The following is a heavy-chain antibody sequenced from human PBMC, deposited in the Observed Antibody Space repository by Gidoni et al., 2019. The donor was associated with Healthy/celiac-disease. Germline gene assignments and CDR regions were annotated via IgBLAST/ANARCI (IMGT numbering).Heavy chain of an antibody. V-gene: IGHV3-23*04. J-gene: IGHJ6*02. D-gene: IGHD4-4*01. CDR2: ISGSGGST. CDR3: ARSTATGFIKNYYYYGMDV. Sequence: EVQLVESGGGLVQPGGSLRLSCAASGFTFSSYAMSWVRQAQGKGLEWVSAISGSGGSTYYADSVKGRFTISRDNSKNTLYLQMNSLRAEDTAVYYCARSTATGFIKNYYYYGMDVWGQGTTVTVSS. CDR1: GFTFSSYA.